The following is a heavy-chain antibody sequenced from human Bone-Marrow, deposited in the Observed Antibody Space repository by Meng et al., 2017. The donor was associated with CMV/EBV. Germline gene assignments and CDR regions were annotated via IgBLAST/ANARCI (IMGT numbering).Heavy chain of an antibody. CDR2: IYYSGST. J-gene: IGHJ4*02. V-gene: IGHV4-59*01. D-gene: IGHD6-19*01. CDR3: ARWRSGWYGGLDY. Sequence: SETLPLTCTVSGGSISSYYWSWIRQPPGKGLEWIGYIYYSGSTNYNPSLKSRVTISVDTSKNQFSLKLSSVTAADTAVYYCARWRSGWYGGLDYWGQGTLVTVSS. CDR1: GGSISSYY.